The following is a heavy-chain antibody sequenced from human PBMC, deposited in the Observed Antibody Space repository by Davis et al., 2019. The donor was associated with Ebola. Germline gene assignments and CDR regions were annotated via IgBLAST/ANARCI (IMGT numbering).Heavy chain of an antibody. V-gene: IGHV3-9*01. Sequence: GGSLRLSCAASGFTFDDYAMHWVRQAPGKGLEWVSGISWNSGSIGYADSVKGRFTISRDNAKNSLYLQMNSLRAEDTALYYCAKAGDIVVVPAAGGYFDYWGQGTLVTVSS. CDR1: GFTFDDYA. D-gene: IGHD2-2*01. J-gene: IGHJ4*02. CDR3: AKAGDIVVVPAAGGYFDY. CDR2: ISWNSGSI.